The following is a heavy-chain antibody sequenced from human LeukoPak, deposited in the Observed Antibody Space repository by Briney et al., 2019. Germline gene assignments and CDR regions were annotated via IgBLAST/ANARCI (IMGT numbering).Heavy chain of an antibody. J-gene: IGHJ4*02. V-gene: IGHV1-24*01. CDR1: GYSLIDLS. CDR3: ATDRVYRSSGRSWGFFDY. D-gene: IGHD6-19*01. Sequence: GASVTVSFKISGYSLIDLSIHWVREAPGEGVGWMGGFDSENNKMVYSQKFQGRVTMTEDTSADTAYMELTSLRSEDTAVYFCATDRVYRSSGRSWGFFDYWGQGTLVIVSS. CDR2: FDSENNKM.